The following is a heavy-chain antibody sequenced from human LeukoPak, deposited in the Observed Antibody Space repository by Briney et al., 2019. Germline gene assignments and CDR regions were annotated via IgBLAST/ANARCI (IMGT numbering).Heavy chain of an antibody. CDR2: ITSDGSST. Sequence: GGSLRLSCAASGFTFSSYWMHWVRQVPGKGLVWVSRITSDGSSTRYADSVKGRFTISRDNAKNTLYLQMNSLRAEDTAVYHCARDQSTIPTATYAMDVWGQGTTVTVSS. J-gene: IGHJ6*02. D-gene: IGHD2-2*01. V-gene: IGHV3-74*01. CDR3: ARDQSTIPTATYAMDV. CDR1: GFTFSSYW.